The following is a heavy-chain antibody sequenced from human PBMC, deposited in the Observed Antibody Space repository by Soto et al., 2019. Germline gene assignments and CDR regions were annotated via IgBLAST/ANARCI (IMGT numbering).Heavy chain of an antibody. D-gene: IGHD2-2*01. CDR1: GGSFIGYY. CDR2: INQSGST. CDR3: ESVPAGMSYYDYGMYV. J-gene: IGHJ6*02. V-gene: IGHV4-34*01. Sequence: HVQLQQWGAGLLKPSETLSITCAVYGGSFIGYYWSWIRQPPGKGLEWIGEINQSGSTNSNPSLKTRVPISVDTSTNHFCLKLGSVTAAGTAVYYCESVPAGMSYYDYGMYVWGQGNTVTVSS.